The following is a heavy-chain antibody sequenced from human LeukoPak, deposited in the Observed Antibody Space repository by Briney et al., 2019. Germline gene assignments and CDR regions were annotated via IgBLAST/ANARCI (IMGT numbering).Heavy chain of an antibody. J-gene: IGHJ4*02. CDR1: GYTFTGYH. D-gene: IGHD7-27*01. V-gene: IGHV1-2*02. Sequence: ASVKVSCKASGYTFTGYHMHWVRQAPGQGLEWMGWINPNSGDTNYAQNFQGRVTMTRDTSISTLYMELNRLTSDDTAVYFCARDENWGPDYWGQGTLVTVSS. CDR3: ARDENWGPDY. CDR2: INPNSGDT.